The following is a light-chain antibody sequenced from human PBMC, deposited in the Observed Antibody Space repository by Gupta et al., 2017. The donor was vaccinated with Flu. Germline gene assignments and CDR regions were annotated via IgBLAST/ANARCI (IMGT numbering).Light chain of an antibody. CDR2: NDN. CDR3: AAGDDGVSALSADDSRTGLGV. CDR1: NIGSNV. V-gene: IGLV1-44*01. J-gene: IGLJ3*02. Sequence: NIGSNVVSWYHHLPGTAPRLLNYNDNQRPSVVPDRCSGSKSGTSGSLAIGGVQSEDEADYYCAAGDDGVSALSADDSRTGLGVFGGGTKLTVL.